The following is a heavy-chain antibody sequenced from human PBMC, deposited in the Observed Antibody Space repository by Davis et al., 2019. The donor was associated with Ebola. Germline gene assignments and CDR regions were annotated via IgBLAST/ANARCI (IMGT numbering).Heavy chain of an antibody. J-gene: IGHJ6*02. V-gene: IGHV3-21*01. D-gene: IGHD1-26*01. CDR2: ISSSSSYI. CDR3: ARDGVGAPGGYYYYYGMDV. CDR1: GFTFSSYS. Sequence: PGGSLRLSCAASGFTFSSYSMNWVRQAPGKGLEWVSSISSSSSYIYYADSVKGRFTISRDNAKNSLYLQMNSLRAEDTAVYYCARDGVGAPGGYYYYYGMDVWGQGTTVTVSS.